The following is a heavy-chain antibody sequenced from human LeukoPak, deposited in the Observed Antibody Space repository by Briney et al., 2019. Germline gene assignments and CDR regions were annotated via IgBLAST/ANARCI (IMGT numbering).Heavy chain of an antibody. D-gene: IGHD3-9*01. V-gene: IGHV3-9*01. CDR3: AKVRNPPDWGYFDY. J-gene: IGHJ4*02. CDR2: ISWNSGSI. CDR1: GFTFDDYA. Sequence: GGSLRLSCAASGFTFDDYAMHWVRQAPGKGLEWVSGISWNSGSIGYADSVKGRFTISRDNAKNSLYLQMNSLRAEDTALYYCAKVRNPPDWGYFDYWGQGTLVTVSS.